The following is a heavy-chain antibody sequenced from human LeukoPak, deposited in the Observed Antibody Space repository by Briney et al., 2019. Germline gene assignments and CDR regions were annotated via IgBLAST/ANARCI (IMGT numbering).Heavy chain of an antibody. Sequence: PSETLSLTCAVSGYSISSGYYWGWIRQPPGKGLEWIGSIYHSGSTYYNPSLKRRVTISVDTSKNQFSLKLSSVTAADTAVYYCASPYYYDSSGSPLGAFDIWGQGTMVTVSS. CDR3: ASPYYYDSSGSPLGAFDI. V-gene: IGHV4-38-2*01. CDR1: GYSISSGYY. D-gene: IGHD3-22*01. J-gene: IGHJ3*02. CDR2: IYHSGST.